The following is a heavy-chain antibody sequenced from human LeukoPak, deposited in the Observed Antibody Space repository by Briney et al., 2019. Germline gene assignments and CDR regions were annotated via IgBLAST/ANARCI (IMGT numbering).Heavy chain of an antibody. V-gene: IGHV3-33*01. CDR1: GFTFSSYG. CDR2: IWYDGSNK. J-gene: IGHJ4*02. Sequence: PGGSLRLSCAASGFTFSSYGMHWVRQAPGKGLEWVAVIWYDGSNKYYADSVKGRFTTSRDNSKNTLYLQMDSLRAEDTAVYYCARESYSSNWYGPDYWGQGTLVAVSS. CDR3: ARESYSSNWYGPDY. D-gene: IGHD6-13*01.